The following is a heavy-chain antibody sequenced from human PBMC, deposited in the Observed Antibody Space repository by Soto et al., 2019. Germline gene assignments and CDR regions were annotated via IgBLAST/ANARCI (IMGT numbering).Heavy chain of an antibody. CDR2: IYYSGNT. J-gene: IGHJ6*02. CDR1: GGSISSYY. V-gene: IGHV4-59*08. D-gene: IGHD6-19*01. CDR3: ARHGPGYSSGWYNYYAMDV. Sequence: PSETLSLTCTVSGGSISSYYWSWIRQPPGKGLEWIGYIYYSGNTKYNPSLKSRVTISVDTSKNQFSLKLSSVTAADTAVYYCARHGPGYSSGWYNYYAMDVWGQGTTVTVSS.